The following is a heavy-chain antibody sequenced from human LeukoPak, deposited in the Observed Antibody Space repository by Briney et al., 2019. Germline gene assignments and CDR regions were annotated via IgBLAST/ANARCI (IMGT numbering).Heavy chain of an antibody. CDR2: ISYDGSNK. D-gene: IGHD5-18*01. J-gene: IGHJ4*02. CDR1: GFTFSSYG. Sequence: QSGGSLRLSCAASGFTFSSYGMHWVRQAPGKGLEWVAVISYDGSNKYYAHSVKGRFTISRDNSKNTLYLKMNSLRAEDTAVYHCASPIGGDTAMVHYRGQGTLVTVSS. CDR3: ASPIGGDTAMVHY. V-gene: IGHV3-30*03.